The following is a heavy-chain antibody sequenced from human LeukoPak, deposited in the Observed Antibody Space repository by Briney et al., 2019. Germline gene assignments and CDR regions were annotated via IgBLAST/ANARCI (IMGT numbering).Heavy chain of an antibody. V-gene: IGHV4-31*03. CDR3: AGYSSSWYEGNWFDP. CDR2: IYYSGST. J-gene: IGHJ5*02. Sequence: SETLSLTCTVSGGSISSGDYYWSWIRQHPGKGLGWIGYIYYSGSTYYNPSLKSRVTISVDTSKNQFSLKLSSVTAADTAVYYCAGYSSSWYEGNWFDPWGQGTLVTVSS. D-gene: IGHD6-13*01. CDR1: GGSISSGDYY.